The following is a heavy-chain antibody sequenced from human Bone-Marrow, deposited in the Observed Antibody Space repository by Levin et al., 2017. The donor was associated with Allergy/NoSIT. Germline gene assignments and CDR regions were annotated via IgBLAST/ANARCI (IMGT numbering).Heavy chain of an antibody. CDR1: GFSSSIYD. CDR2: ITGGSNNI. J-gene: IGHJ3*01. V-gene: IGHV3-48*01. D-gene: IGHD3-10*01. Sequence: GGSLRLSCAASGFSSSIYDMNWVRQAPGKGLEWVSYITGGSNNIQYGNSVKGRFTISRDNAKNSLYLLMNSLSAEDTDMYYCVSDNHYDSGGYYHAFDVLGEGTMVTVSS. CDR3: VSDNHYDSGGYYHAFDV.